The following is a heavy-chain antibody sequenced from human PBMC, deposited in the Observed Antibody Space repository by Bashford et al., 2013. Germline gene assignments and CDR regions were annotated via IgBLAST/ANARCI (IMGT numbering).Heavy chain of an antibody. D-gene: IGHD1-26*01. CDR3: ARDGPVVGVWNAFDV. Sequence: ASVKVSCKASGYTFSDYYLHWVRQAPGQGLEWMGWINPNPNSGATKYAEMFQGRVTMTRDTSISTAYMELSSLRSDDTAVYFCARDGPVVGVWNAFDVWGQGQWSP. CDR2: INPNPNSGAT. CDR1: GYTFSDYY. J-gene: IGHJ3*01. V-gene: IGHV1-2*02.